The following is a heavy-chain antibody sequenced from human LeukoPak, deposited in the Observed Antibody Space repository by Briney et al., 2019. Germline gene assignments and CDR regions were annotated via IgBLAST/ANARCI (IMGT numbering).Heavy chain of an antibody. CDR1: GYSFTNYW. CDR2: MYPGDSDT. CDR3: ARLRTMVRGVIEYFDY. Sequence: GESLKISCKGFGYSFTNYWIAWVRQMPGKGLEWMGMMYPGDSDTRYSPSFQGQVTISADKSITTAYLQWSSLKASDTAMYYCARLRTMVRGVIEYFDYWGQGTLVTVSS. D-gene: IGHD3-10*01. J-gene: IGHJ4*02. V-gene: IGHV5-51*01.